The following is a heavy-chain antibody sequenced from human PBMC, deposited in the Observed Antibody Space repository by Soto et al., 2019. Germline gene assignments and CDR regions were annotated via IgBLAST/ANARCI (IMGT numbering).Heavy chain of an antibody. CDR3: ARSGEHPLDY. CDR1: GYAFPHYV. CDR2: STHTGNT. V-gene: IGHV1-18*01. Sequence: VSCKTSGYAFPHYVINWVRQAPGHGLEWMGFSTHTGNTNYAQNFQGRVVLTTDTSTSTAYMEVTSLRSDDTAVYYCARSGEHPLDYWGQGTPVTVPS. D-gene: IGHD1-26*01. J-gene: IGHJ4*02.